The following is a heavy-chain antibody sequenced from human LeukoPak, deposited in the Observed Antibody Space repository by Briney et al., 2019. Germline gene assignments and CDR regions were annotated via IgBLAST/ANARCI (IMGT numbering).Heavy chain of an antibody. CDR1: GFTFSSYG. J-gene: IGHJ5*02. D-gene: IGHD3-9*01. CDR3: AKAPYDILTGYSPS. Sequence: PGRSLRLSCAASGFTFSSYGMHWVRQAPGKGLEWVAVISYDGSNKYYADSVKGRFTISRDNSKNTLYLQMNSLRAEDTAVYYYAKAPYDILTGYSPSWGQGTLVTVSS. CDR2: ISYDGSNK. V-gene: IGHV3-30*18.